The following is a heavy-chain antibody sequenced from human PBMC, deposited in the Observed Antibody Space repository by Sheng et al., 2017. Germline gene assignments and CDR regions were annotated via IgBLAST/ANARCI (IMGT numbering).Heavy chain of an antibody. V-gene: IGHV3-23*01. Sequence: EVQLLESGGGLVQPGGSLRLSCAASGFTFSNYAMSWVRQAPGKGLEWVSGISGSGGITYSADSVKGRFTISRDNSKNTLSLQMNSLRAEDMAVYYCAKGGGAVHPLIQHWGQGTLVTVSS. CDR2: ISGSGGIT. CDR1: GFTFSNYA. D-gene: IGHD3-16*01. CDR3: AKGGGAVHPLIQH. J-gene: IGHJ1*01.